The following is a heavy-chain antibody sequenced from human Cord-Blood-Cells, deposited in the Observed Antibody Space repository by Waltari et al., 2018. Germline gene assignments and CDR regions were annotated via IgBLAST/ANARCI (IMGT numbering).Heavy chain of an antibody. D-gene: IGHD3-16*01. J-gene: IGHJ2*01. Sequence: QLQLQESGPGLVKPSETLSLTCTVSGGSISSSSYYWAWIRQPPGKGLEWIGSIYYSGSTYYNPSLKSRVTISVDTSKNQFSLKLSSVTAADTAVYYCARRGGDWYFDLWGRGTLVTVSS. CDR3: ARRGGDWYFDL. V-gene: IGHV4-39*01. CDR2: IYYSGST. CDR1: GGSISSSSYY.